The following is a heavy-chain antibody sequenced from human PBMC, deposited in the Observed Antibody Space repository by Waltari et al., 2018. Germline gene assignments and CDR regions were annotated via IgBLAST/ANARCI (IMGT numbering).Heavy chain of an antibody. CDR1: GGSFSGYY. CDR3: ARGLRDIGTRGYYYYYYGMDV. CDR2: INHSGST. J-gene: IGHJ6*02. V-gene: IGHV4-34*01. D-gene: IGHD5-12*01. Sequence: QVQLQQWGAGLLKPSETLSLTCAVYGGSFSGYYWSWIRQPPGKGLEWIGEINHSGSTNYNPSIKSRVTKSVDTSKNQFSLKLSSVTAADTAVYYCARGLRDIGTRGYYYYYYGMDVWGQGTTVTVSS.